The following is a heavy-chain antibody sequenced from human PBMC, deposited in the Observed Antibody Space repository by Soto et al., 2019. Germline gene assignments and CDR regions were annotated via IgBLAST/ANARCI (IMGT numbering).Heavy chain of an antibody. J-gene: IGHJ4*02. CDR1: GYTFTSYA. CDR2: INAGNGNT. V-gene: IGHV1-3*01. D-gene: IGHD3-10*01. CDR3: ARGAREFYFDY. Sequence: ASVKASCKASGYTFTSYAMHWLRQAPGQRLEWMGWINAGNGNTKYSQKFQGRVTITRDTSTSTAYMELSSLRSEDTAVYYCARGAREFYFDYWGQGTLVTVSS.